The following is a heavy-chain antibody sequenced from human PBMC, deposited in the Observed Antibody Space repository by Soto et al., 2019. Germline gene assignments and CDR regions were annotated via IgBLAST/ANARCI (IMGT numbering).Heavy chain of an antibody. J-gene: IGHJ5*02. CDR1: GFTFTNYA. Sequence: EVQLSESGGDLRQPGGSLRLSCAATGFTFTNYAMTWVRQTPGKGMELVSGISASGGLKYYADSVQGRFTVSRDNSKHILYLQMDNLRDEHTALYYCAMEVGAPSAALDPWGQGTQVT. CDR3: AMEVGAPSAALDP. D-gene: IGHD1-26*01. V-gene: IGHV3-23*01. CDR2: ISASGGLK.